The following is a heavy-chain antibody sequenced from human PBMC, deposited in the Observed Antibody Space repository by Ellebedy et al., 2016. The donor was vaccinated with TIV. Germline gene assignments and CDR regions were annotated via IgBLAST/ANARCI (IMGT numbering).Heavy chain of an antibody. Sequence: SETLSLXCTVSGGSVSSGSYYWSWIRQPPGKGLEWIGYIYYSGSTNYNPSLKSRVTISVDTSKNQFSLKLSSVTAADTAVYYCARARMVRGVIIILYDAFDIWGQGTMVTVSS. V-gene: IGHV4-61*01. D-gene: IGHD3-10*01. J-gene: IGHJ3*02. CDR2: IYYSGST. CDR1: GGSVSSGSYY. CDR3: ARARMVRGVIIILYDAFDI.